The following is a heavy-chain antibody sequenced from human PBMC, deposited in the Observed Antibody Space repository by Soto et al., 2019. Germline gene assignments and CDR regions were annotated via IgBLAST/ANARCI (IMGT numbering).Heavy chain of an antibody. Sequence: PGGSLRLSCAASGFTFSSYGMHWVRQAPGKGLEWVAVISYDGSNKYYADSVKGRFTISRDNSKNTLYLQMNSLRAEDTAVYYCAKDHVPSYVDPAPTDYWGQGTLVTVSS. CDR2: ISYDGSNK. J-gene: IGHJ4*02. CDR3: AKDHVPSYVDPAPTDY. D-gene: IGHD5-18*01. CDR1: GFTFSSYG. V-gene: IGHV3-30*18.